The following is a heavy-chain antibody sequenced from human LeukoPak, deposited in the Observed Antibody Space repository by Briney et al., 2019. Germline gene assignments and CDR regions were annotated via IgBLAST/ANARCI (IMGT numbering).Heavy chain of an antibody. J-gene: IGHJ5*02. CDR1: GGSISSVGYN. CDR3: ARDAGNWFDP. CDR2: IYYTGIT. Sequence: SETLSLTCTVSGGSISSVGYNWSWLRQPPGKGLEWIGYIYYTGITYYNPSLRSRVTISVDTSKNLFSLKLSSVTAADTAVYYCARDAGNWFDPWGQGTLVTVSS. V-gene: IGHV4-31*03.